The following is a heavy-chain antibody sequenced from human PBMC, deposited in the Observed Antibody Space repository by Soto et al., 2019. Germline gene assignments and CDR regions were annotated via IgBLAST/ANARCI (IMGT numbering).Heavy chain of an antibody. J-gene: IGHJ4*02. D-gene: IGHD2-2*01. Sequence: PGGSLRLSCAASGFTFSSYAIIFFRQAPGKGLEWVSAISGSGGSTYYADSVKGRFTISRDNSKNTLYLQMNSLRAEDTAVYYCAKSLVVPAAIPYWGQGTLVTVSS. CDR3: AKSLVVPAAIPY. V-gene: IGHV3-23*01. CDR1: GFTFSSYA. CDR2: ISGSGGST.